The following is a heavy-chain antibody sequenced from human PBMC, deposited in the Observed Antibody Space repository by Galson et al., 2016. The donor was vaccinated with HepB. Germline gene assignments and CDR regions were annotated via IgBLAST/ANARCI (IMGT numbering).Heavy chain of an antibody. V-gene: IGHV1-46*01. CDR3: ARDYCTTTSCCSGGSCYPHYLFDY. D-gene: IGHD2-15*01. Sequence: SVKVSCKASGYTFTSYYMHWVRQAPGQGLEWMGIINPSGGSASYAQKVQGRVTVTRDTSTSAVYMELSSLRSEDTAVYYCARDYCTTTSCCSGGSCYPHYLFDYWGQGTLVTVSS. J-gene: IGHJ4*02. CDR1: GYTFTSYY. CDR2: INPSGGSA.